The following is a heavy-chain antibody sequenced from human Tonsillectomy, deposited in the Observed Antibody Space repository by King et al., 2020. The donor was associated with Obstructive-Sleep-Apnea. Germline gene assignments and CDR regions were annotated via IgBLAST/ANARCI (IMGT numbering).Heavy chain of an antibody. D-gene: IGHD3-22*01. J-gene: IGHJ4*02. CDR3: TRKYYYDSSGNAIDY. V-gene: IGHV3-49*03. Sequence: VQLVESGGALVQPGRSLRLSCTASGFTFGDFTMSWIRQAPGKGLEWVGFIRSKAYGGTTEYAASVKGRFTISRDDSKGIAYLQMNSLKIEDTAVYHCTRKYYYDSSGNAIDYWGQGTLVTVSS. CDR2: IRSKAYGGTT. CDR1: GFTFGDFT.